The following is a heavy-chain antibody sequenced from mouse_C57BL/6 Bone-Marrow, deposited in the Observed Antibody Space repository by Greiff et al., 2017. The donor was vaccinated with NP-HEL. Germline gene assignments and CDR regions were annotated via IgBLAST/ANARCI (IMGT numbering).Heavy chain of an antibody. D-gene: IGHD1-1*01. CDR3: ARDSITTVASIPGY. V-gene: IGHV5-17*01. Sequence: EVQRVESGGGLVKPGGSLKLSCAASGFTFSDYGMHWVRQAPEKGLEWVAYISSGSSTIYYADTVKGRFTISRDNAKNTLFLQMTSLRSEDTAMYYCARDSITTVASIPGYWGQGTTLTVSS. CDR1: GFTFSDYG. J-gene: IGHJ2*01. CDR2: ISSGSSTI.